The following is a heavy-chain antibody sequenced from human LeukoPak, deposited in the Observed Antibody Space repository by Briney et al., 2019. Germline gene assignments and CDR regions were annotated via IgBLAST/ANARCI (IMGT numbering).Heavy chain of an antibody. CDR3: AREAVVAGHVANWFDP. V-gene: IGHV4-31*03. Sequence: SKTLSLTCTVSGGSISSGAHYWSWIRQRPGKGLEWIGHIYYSGSTYYNPSLKSRVTISVDTSKNQFSLKLSSVTAADTAVYYCAREAVVAGHVANWFDPWGQGTLVTVSS. CDR2: IYYSGST. J-gene: IGHJ5*02. CDR1: GGSISSGAHY. D-gene: IGHD2-15*01.